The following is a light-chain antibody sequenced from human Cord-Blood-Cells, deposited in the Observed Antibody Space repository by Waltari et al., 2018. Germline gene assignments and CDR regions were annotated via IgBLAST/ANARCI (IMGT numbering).Light chain of an antibody. CDR2: EVS. Sequence: QSALTQPASVPGSPGPSTPTPCTRTSSDVGGYNYISWYQQHPGKAPNLMIYEVSNRPSGVSNRFAGSKSGNTASLTISGLQAEDEADYYCSSYTSSSTRVFGGGTKLTVL. CDR1: SSDVGGYNY. V-gene: IGLV2-14*01. J-gene: IGLJ3*02. CDR3: SSYTSSSTRV.